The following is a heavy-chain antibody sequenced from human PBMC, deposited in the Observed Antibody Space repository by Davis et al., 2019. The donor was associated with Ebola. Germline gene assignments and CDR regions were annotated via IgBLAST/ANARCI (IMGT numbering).Heavy chain of an antibody. CDR1: GSSFTSNW. Sequence: GESLKISCKGSGSSFTSNWIGWVRQMPGKGLEWMGIIFTGDSDTRYRPSFRGQAIISADKSISTAYLQWNSLKASDTAMYYCARQRGYGDYVPADAFDFWGQGTIVTVSS. CDR2: IFTGDSDT. J-gene: IGHJ3*01. V-gene: IGHV5-51*01. D-gene: IGHD4-17*01. CDR3: ARQRGYGDYVPADAFDF.